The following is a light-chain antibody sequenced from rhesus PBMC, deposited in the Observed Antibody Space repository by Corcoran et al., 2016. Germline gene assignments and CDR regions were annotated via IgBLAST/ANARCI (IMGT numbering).Light chain of an antibody. J-gene: IGKJ3*01. Sequence: DIQMTQSPSSLSVTVGDRVAITCWTSENVHNYLNWYQQKPGQAPKLLIYKASNLETGVPSRFSGSGSGAAYTLTISSLKSEDFATYYCRQSSGSPFTFGPGTKVGIK. V-gene: IGKV1-74*01. CDR1: ENVHNY. CDR3: RQSSGSPFT. CDR2: KAS.